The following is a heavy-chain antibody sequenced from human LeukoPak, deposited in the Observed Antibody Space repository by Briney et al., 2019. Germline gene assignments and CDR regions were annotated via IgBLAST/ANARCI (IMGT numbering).Heavy chain of an antibody. D-gene: IGHD4-17*01. Sequence: ASVKVSCKSSGYTFTSYGVNWGRHAPGQGHEWSGLISAYNGNTNYEQEIQGRVTMTTDTYTTPAYMELRRLRSDDTAVYYCARDEDYGIFVNVEYWGQGTLVIVSS. CDR3: ARDEDYGIFVNVEY. J-gene: IGHJ4*02. CDR2: ISAYNGNT. V-gene: IGHV1-18*01. CDR1: GYTFTSYG.